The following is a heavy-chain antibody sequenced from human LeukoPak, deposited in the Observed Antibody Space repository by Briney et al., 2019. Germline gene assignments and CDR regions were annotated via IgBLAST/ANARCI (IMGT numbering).Heavy chain of an antibody. J-gene: IGHJ4*02. Sequence: GGSLRLSCAASGFTFSSHWMSWVRQAPGKGLEWVANIKQDGSEKYYVDSVKGRFTISRDNAKNSLYLQMNSLRAEDTAVYYCAREVWQQLATFGYWGQGTLVTVSS. CDR1: GFTFSSHW. V-gene: IGHV3-7*01. CDR3: AREVWQQLATFGY. D-gene: IGHD6-13*01. CDR2: IKQDGSEK.